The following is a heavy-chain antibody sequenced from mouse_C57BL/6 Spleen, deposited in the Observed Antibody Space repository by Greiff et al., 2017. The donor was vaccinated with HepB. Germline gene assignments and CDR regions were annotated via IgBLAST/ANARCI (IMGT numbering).Heavy chain of an antibody. CDR3: ANDESTAH. Sequence: QVQLQQPGAELVMPGASVKLSCKASGYTFTSYWMHWVKQRPGQGLEWIGEIDPSDSYTNYNQKFKGKSTLTVDKSSSTAYMQLSSLTSEDSAVYYCANDESTAHWGQGTLVTVSA. J-gene: IGHJ3*01. V-gene: IGHV1-69*01. CDR2: IDPSDSYT. D-gene: IGHD2-3*01. CDR1: GYTFTSYW.